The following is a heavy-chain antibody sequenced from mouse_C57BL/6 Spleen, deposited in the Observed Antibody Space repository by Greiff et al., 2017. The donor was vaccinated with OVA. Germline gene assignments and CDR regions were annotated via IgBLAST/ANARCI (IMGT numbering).Heavy chain of an antibody. J-gene: IGHJ3*01. D-gene: IGHD2-4*01. CDR3: ARDDYQGPFAY. Sequence: VQLQQSGPELVKPGASVKISCKASGYAFSSSWMNWVKQRPGKGLEWIGRIYPGDGDTNYNGKFKGKATLTADKSSSTAYMQLSSLTSEDSAVYFCARDDYQGPFAYWGQGTLVTVSA. CDR2: IYPGDGDT. CDR1: GYAFSSSW. V-gene: IGHV1-82*01.